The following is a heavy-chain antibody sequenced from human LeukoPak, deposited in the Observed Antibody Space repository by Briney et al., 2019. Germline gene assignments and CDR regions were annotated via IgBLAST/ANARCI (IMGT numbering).Heavy chain of an antibody. J-gene: IGHJ4*02. CDR2: IYFSGST. CDR3: ARADNWHDVPFEY. D-gene: IGHD1-1*01. V-gene: IGHV4-59*08. Sequence: SVTLSLTCTVSGGSISSYYWSWIRQPPGKGLEWIGYIYFSGSTNYNPSLKSRVTISVDTSKNQFSLKVSSVTAADTAVYYCARADNWHDVPFEYWGQGTLVTVSS. CDR1: GGSISSYY.